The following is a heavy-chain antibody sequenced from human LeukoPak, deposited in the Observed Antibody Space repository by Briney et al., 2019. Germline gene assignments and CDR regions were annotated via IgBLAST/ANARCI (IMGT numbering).Heavy chain of an antibody. D-gene: IGHD3-10*01. J-gene: IGHJ5*02. CDR3: ARGFTYYCGPAESDWFDP. V-gene: IGHV3-7*01. CDR2: IKQDGSEK. Sequence: PGGSLRLSCSASGFTFSNSWMSWVRQAPGKGLEWVANIKQDGSEKYYVDSVKGRFTISRDNAKNSLYLQMNSLRADDTAVYYCARGFTYYCGPAESDWFDPWGQGTLVTVSS. CDR1: GFTFSNSW.